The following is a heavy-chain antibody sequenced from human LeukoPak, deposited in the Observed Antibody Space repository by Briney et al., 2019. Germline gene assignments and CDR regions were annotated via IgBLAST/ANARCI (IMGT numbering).Heavy chain of an antibody. J-gene: IGHJ6*03. CDR2: IYHSGST. CDR1: GGSISSGGYS. CDR3: ARGGVYYYYMDV. Sequence: PSETLSLTCAVSGGSISSGGYSWSWIRQPPGRGLERIGYIYHSGSTYYNPSLKSRVTISVDRSKNQFSLKLSSVTAADTAVYYCARGGVYYYYMDVWGKGTTVTVSS. D-gene: IGHD2-8*01. V-gene: IGHV4-30-2*01.